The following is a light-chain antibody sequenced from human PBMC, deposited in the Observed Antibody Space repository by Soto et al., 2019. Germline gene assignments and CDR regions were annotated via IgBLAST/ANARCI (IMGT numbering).Light chain of an antibody. Sequence: TLSCRASQSVSSSYLAWYQQKPGQAPRLLIYGASSRATGIPDRFSGSGSGTDFALTISRLEPEDFAVYYCQQYGSLTATFGQGTKVDIK. CDR1: QSVSSSY. CDR2: GAS. CDR3: QQYGSLTAT. J-gene: IGKJ1*01. V-gene: IGKV3-20*01.